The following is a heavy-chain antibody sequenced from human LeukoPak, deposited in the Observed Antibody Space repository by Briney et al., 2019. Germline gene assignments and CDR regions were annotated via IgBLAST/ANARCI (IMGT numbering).Heavy chain of an antibody. D-gene: IGHD3-9*01. J-gene: IGHJ4*02. CDR1: GFTFSNYA. Sequence: GGSLRLSCAASGFTFSNYAMSWVRQAPGKGLEWVSAITGSGGNTYYADSVKGRFTISRDNSKNTLYLQMNSLRDEDAAVYYCAKWGDFDVLTGYYVPDFWGQGTLVTVSS. V-gene: IGHV3-23*01. CDR3: AKWGDFDVLTGYYVPDF. CDR2: ITGSGGNT.